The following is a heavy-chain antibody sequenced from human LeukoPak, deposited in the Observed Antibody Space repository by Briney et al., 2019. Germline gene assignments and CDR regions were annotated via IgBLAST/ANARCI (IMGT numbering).Heavy chain of an antibody. J-gene: IGHJ4*02. CDR3: ANHWFGELSRFDY. Sequence: ASVKVSRKASGYTFTGYYMHWVRQAPGQGLEWMGRINPNSGGTNYAQKFQGRVTMIRDTSISTAYMELSRLRSDDTAVYYCANHWFGELSRFDYWGQGTLVTLSS. CDR2: INPNSGGT. D-gene: IGHD3-10*01. V-gene: IGHV1-2*06. CDR1: GYTFTGYY.